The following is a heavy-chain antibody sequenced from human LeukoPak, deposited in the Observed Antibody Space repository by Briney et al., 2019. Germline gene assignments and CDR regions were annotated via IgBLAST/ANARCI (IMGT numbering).Heavy chain of an antibody. V-gene: IGHV3-74*01. CDR3: ARDSSLWFGEFGNAFDI. J-gene: IGHJ3*02. CDR2: IDSDGSST. Sequence: PGGSLRLSCAASGFTFSSYWMHWVRQAPGKGLVWVSRIDSDGSSTSYADSVKGRFTISRDNAKNTLYLQMNSLRAEDTAVHYCARDSSLWFGEFGNAFDIWGQGTMVTVSS. CDR1: GFTFSSYW. D-gene: IGHD3-10*01.